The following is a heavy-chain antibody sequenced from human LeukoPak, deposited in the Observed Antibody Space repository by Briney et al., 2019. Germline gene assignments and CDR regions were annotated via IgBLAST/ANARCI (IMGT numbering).Heavy chain of an antibody. V-gene: IGHV4-59*01. Sequence: SETLSLTCTVSGGSISSYYWSWIRQPPGKGLEWIGYIYYSGSTNYNPSLKSRVTISVDTSKNQFSLKLSSVTAADTAVYYCARVGLSQGAFDNWGQGTMVTVSS. D-gene: IGHD6-19*01. CDR3: ARVGLSQGAFDN. CDR1: GGSISSYY. J-gene: IGHJ3*02. CDR2: IYYSGST.